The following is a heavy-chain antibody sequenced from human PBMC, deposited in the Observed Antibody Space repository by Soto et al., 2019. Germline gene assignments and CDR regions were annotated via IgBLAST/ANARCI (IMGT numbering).Heavy chain of an antibody. D-gene: IGHD2-15*01. V-gene: IGHV4-4*02. CDR3: ARDRSAADYYYYGMDV. J-gene: IGHJ6*02. Sequence: LSLTCAVSGGSISSSNWWSWVRQPPGKGLEWIGEIYHSGSTNYNPSLKSRVTISVDKSTNQFSLKLSYVTAADTAVYYCARDRSAADYYYYGMDVWGQGITVTVP. CDR1: GGSISSSNW. CDR2: IYHSGST.